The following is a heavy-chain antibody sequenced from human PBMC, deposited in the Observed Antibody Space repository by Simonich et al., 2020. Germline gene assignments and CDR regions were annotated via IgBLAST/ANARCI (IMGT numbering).Heavy chain of an antibody. Sequence: QVQLQESGPGLVKPSETLSLTCTVSGGSISSYYGSWIRQPPGKGLEWIGYIYYSGSTNHNPSLKSRVTISVDTSKNQFSLKLSSVTAADTAVYYCASRGWSGYYDYWGQGTLVTVSS. CDR1: GGSISSYY. D-gene: IGHD3-3*01. J-gene: IGHJ4*02. V-gene: IGHV4-59*08. CDR3: ASRGWSGYYDY. CDR2: IYYSGST.